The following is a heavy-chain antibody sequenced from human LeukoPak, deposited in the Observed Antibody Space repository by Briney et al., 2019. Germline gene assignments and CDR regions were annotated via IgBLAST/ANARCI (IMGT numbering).Heavy chain of an antibody. CDR3: ARVRGGNSTPLSY. CDR2: ISSSSSYI. J-gene: IGHJ4*02. CDR1: GFTFSSYS. D-gene: IGHD3-10*01. Sequence: GGSLRLSCAASGFTFSSYSMNWVRQAPGKGLEWVSSISSSSSYIYYADSVKGRFTISRDNAKNSLYLQMNSLRAEDTAVYYCARVRGGNSTPLSYWGQGTLVTVSS. V-gene: IGHV3-21*01.